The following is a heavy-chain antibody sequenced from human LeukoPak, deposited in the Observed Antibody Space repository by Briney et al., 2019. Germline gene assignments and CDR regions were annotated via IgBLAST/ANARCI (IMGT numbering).Heavy chain of an antibody. CDR3: VMAYYYYGMDV. CDR2: IWYDGSNK. V-gene: IGHV3-33*03. J-gene: IGHJ6*02. D-gene: IGHD5-12*01. CDR1: GFTFSSYG. Sequence: GGSLRLSCAASGFTFSSYGMHWVRQAPGKGLEWVSFIWYDGSNKYYAGSVKGRFTISRDNAKNSLYLQMNSLRAEDTAVYYCVMAYYYYGMDVWGQGTTVTVSS.